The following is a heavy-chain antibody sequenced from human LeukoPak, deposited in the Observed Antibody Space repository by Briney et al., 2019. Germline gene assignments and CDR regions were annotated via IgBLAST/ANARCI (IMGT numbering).Heavy chain of an antibody. D-gene: IGHD6-19*01. CDR3: ARGSRQWLVEGFDY. CDR1: SGSISSSSYY. V-gene: IGHV4-39*07. CDR2: IYYSGST. Sequence: SETLSLTCTVSSGSISSSSYYWGWIRQPPGKGLEWIGSIYYSGSTYYNPSLKSRVTISVDTSKNQFSLELSSVTAADTAVYYCARGSRQWLVEGFDYWGQGTLVTVSS. J-gene: IGHJ4*02.